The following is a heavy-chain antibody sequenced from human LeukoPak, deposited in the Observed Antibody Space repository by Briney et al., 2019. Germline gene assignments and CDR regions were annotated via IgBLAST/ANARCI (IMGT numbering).Heavy chain of an antibody. Sequence: ASVKVSCKASGYTFTSYGISWVRQAPGQGLEWMGWISAYNGNTNYAQKLQGRVTMTTDTSTSTAYMEPRSLRSDDTAVYYCARGASDYSNVREPPTYYYYGMDVWGQGTTVTVSS. CDR3: ARGASDYSNVREPPTYYYYGMDV. CDR1: GYTFTSYG. J-gene: IGHJ6*02. CDR2: ISAYNGNT. D-gene: IGHD4-11*01. V-gene: IGHV1-18*01.